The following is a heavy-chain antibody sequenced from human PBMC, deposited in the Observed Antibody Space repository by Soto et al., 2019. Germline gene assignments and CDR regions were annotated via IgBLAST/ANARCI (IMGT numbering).Heavy chain of an antibody. CDR3: ARGGVYGGDHYYTGMDV. CDR2: VNSYEHGP. D-gene: IGHD3-3*01. CDR1: GFTFNKYA. Sequence: PEVSLRLSCAASGFTFNKYAQTGVRQSPGKGLEWVSAVNSYEHGPYYIDSARGRFTISRDNSKNMVYLQMNDLRADDSAVYYCARGGVYGGDHYYTGMDVWGQGTTVTVSS. J-gene: IGHJ6*02. V-gene: IGHV3-23*01.